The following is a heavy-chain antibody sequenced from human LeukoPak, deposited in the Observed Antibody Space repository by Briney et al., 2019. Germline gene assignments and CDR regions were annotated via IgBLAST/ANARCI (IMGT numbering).Heavy chain of an antibody. Sequence: PGGSLRLSCAASGFTFSSYWMTWVRQAPGKGLECVANIKQDGSEKYYVDSVKGRFTISRDNAKNSLYLQMNSLRAEDTAVYYCAIGHRAVPYWGQGTLVTVSS. CDR2: IKQDGSEK. CDR3: AIGHRAVPY. J-gene: IGHJ4*02. CDR1: GFTFSSYW. D-gene: IGHD2-2*01. V-gene: IGHV3-7*01.